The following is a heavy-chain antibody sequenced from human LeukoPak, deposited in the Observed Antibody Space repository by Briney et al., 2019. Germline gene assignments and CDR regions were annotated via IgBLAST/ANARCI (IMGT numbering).Heavy chain of an antibody. J-gene: IGHJ4*02. CDR2: ISDTVRDT. D-gene: IGHD4-17*01. Sequence: GESLRLSCAASGFTFSAYCMSWVRQAPGKGLEWVSHISDTVRDTWYANSVKGRFIISRDNSRDTVYLQMSSLRPEDTALYFCAKDNYGGIFASWGQGTLVTVSS. CDR3: AKDNYGGIFAS. CDR1: GFTFSAYC. V-gene: IGHV3-23*01.